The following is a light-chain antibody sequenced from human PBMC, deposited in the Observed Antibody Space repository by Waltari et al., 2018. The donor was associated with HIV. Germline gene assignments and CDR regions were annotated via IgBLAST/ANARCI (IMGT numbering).Light chain of an antibody. CDR1: ALPRKY. V-gene: IGLV3-10*01. CDR2: EDS. J-gene: IGLJ2*01. Sequence: SYELTQPPSVSVSPGQTARITCSGDALPRKYAFWYQQKSGQAPVLVIYEDSKRPSGIPDRFSGSKSGTSATLGITGLQTGDEADYFCGTWDSSLSAGGVFGGGTKLTVL. CDR3: GTWDSSLSAGGV.